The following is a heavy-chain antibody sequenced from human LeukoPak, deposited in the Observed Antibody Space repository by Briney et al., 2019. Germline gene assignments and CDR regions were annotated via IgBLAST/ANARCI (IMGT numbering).Heavy chain of an antibody. D-gene: IGHD6-13*01. Sequence: ASVKVSCKASGYTFTSYGISWVRQAPGQGLEWMGWISAYNGNTNYAQKLQGRVTMTTDRSTSTAYMELRRLRSDDTAVYYCARDTGVLGIAAAGTKDYWGQGTLVTVSS. CDR3: ARDTGVLGIAAAGTKDY. CDR2: ISAYNGNT. V-gene: IGHV1-18*01. CDR1: GYTFTSYG. J-gene: IGHJ4*02.